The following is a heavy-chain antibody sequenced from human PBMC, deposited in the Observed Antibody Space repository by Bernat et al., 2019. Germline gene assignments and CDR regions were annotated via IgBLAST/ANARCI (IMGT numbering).Heavy chain of an antibody. CDR1: CGSISSSSYY. CDR3: AKRIGVGANDAFDI. J-gene: IGHJ3*02. CDR2: MYYTGST. V-gene: IGHV4-39*01. D-gene: IGHD1-26*01. Sequence: QQRLQESGPGLVKPSETLSLTCTVSCGSISSSSYYWGWIRQPPGKGLEWIGTMYYTGSTYYNPSLKSRVTISVDRSKNQFSLKLNSVTDAETALYYCAKRIGVGANDAFDIWGQGTMVTVSS.